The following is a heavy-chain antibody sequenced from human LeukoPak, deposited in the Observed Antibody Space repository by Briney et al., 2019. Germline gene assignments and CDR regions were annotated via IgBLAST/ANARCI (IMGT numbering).Heavy chain of an antibody. CDR1: GGSISSSSYY. J-gene: IGHJ4*02. Sequence: PSETLSLTCTVSGGSISSSSYYWGWIRQPPGKGLEWIGSIYYSGSTYYNPSLKSRVTISVDTSKNQFSLKLSSVTAADTAVYYCARHYRFHFDYWGQGTLVTVS. V-gene: IGHV4-39*01. D-gene: IGHD1-14*01. CDR2: IYYSGST. CDR3: ARHYRFHFDY.